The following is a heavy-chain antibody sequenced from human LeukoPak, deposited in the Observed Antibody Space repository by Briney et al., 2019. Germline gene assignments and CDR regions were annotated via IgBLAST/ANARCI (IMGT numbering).Heavy chain of an antibody. CDR1: GYTFTDYN. V-gene: IGHV1-2*02. D-gene: IGHD2-2*01. J-gene: IGHJ4*02. CDR2: INPYSGVT. Sequence: ASVKLSCNSSGYTFTDYNMHWVRQAPGQGLEWMGWINPYSGVTNYAQKFQARVTMTRDTSIRTAYMEMSSLESEDTAVYYCAREGCSSTSCYDYDYWGQGTLVTVSS. CDR3: AREGCSSTSCYDYDY.